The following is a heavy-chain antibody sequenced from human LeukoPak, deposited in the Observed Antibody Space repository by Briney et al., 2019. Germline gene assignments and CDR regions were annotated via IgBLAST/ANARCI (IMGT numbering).Heavy chain of an antibody. CDR1: GFTFSSYA. D-gene: IGHD6-19*01. V-gene: IGHV3-23*01. Sequence: GGSLRLSCAASGFTFSSYAMSWVRQAPGKGLEWVSAISGSGSSTYYADSVKGRFTISRDNSKNTLYLQMNSLRAEDTAVYYCAKDFKSQQWPSWLFDYWGQGTLVTVSS. CDR2: ISGSGSST. J-gene: IGHJ4*02. CDR3: AKDFKSQQWPSWLFDY.